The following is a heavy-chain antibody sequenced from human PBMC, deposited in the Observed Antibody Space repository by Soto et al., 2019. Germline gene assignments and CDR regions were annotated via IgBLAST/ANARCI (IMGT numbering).Heavy chain of an antibody. CDR3: ASNEMATIKGQLDY. CDR1: GGTFSSYA. J-gene: IGHJ4*02. Sequence: GASVKVSCKASGGTFSSYAISWVRQAPGQGLEWMGGIIPIFGTANYAQKFQGRVTITADESTSTAYMEPSSLRSEDTAVYYCASNEMATIKGQLDYWGQGTLVTVSS. V-gene: IGHV1-69*13. D-gene: IGHD5-12*01. CDR2: IIPIFGTA.